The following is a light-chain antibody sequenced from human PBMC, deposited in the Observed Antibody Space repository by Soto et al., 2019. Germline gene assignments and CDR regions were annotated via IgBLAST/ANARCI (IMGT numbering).Light chain of an antibody. Sequence: IQMTQSPSSVSASVGDSVTITCRASQVISSWLAWYQVKPGKAPKLLIYGASNRESGVPSRFSASVSGTLFTLTINSLQPEDFATYYCQQASSFPLTFGGGTTVEI. V-gene: IGKV1-12*01. CDR1: QVISSW. J-gene: IGKJ4*01. CDR2: GAS. CDR3: QQASSFPLT.